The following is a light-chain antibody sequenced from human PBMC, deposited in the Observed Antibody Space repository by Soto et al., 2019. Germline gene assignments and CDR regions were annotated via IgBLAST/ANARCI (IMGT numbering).Light chain of an antibody. Sequence: DIQMTQSPSSLSASVGDRVTITCQASQGIYKDLNWYQQKPGKAPKLLIYATSNLGTGVPSRFSGSTSETDFTFTISTLQPEDIGTYYCQQYYSLPYTFGQGHKL. J-gene: IGKJ2*01. V-gene: IGKV1-33*01. CDR1: QGIYKD. CDR2: ATS. CDR3: QQYYSLPYT.